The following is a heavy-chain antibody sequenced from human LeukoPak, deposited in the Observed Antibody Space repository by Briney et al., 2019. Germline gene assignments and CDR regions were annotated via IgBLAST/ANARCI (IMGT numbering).Heavy chain of an antibody. CDR1: GGSISSGSYY. CDR2: VYYSGST. V-gene: IGHV4-39*01. CDR3: ARLEVGALGY. D-gene: IGHD1-26*01. J-gene: IGHJ4*02. Sequence: SETLSLTCTVSGGSISSGSYYWGWIRQPPGKGLEWIGSVYYSGSTYYNPSLKSRVTISVDTSKNQFSLKLSSVTAADTAVYYCARLEVGALGYWGQGALVTVSS.